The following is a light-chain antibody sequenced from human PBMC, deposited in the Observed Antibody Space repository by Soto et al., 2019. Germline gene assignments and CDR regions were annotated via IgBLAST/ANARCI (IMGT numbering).Light chain of an antibody. V-gene: IGKV1-5*03. CDR2: KAS. Sequence: DIQMTQSPSTLSASVGDRVTITCRASQSISVWLAWYQQKAGKAPNLLIYKASRLESGVPSRFSGSGSGTDFTLTISRLEPEDFAVYYCQQYGSSGTFGQGTKVDIK. CDR3: QQYGSSGT. CDR1: QSISVW. J-gene: IGKJ1*01.